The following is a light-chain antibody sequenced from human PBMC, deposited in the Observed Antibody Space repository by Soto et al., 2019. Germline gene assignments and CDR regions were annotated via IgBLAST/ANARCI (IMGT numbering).Light chain of an antibody. Sequence: EIVMTQSPATVSVSPGERATLSCRASQSVGTNLAWYQQKPGQSPRLLIYGASTRATGVPARFSGSGSGTEFTLTISSLQSEDFAVYYCQQFNNWPHTFGQGTRLEIK. J-gene: IGKJ2*01. V-gene: IGKV3-15*01. CDR1: QSVGTN. CDR3: QQFNNWPHT. CDR2: GAS.